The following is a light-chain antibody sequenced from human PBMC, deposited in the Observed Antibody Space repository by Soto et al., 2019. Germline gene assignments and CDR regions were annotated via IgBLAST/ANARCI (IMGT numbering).Light chain of an antibody. CDR3: QQYGSSPRT. V-gene: IGKV3-20*01. J-gene: IGKJ1*01. Sequence: DIVLTQSPGTLSLSPGERATLSCRASQTVSSSSLAWYQQKPGQAPRLLIFGASTRAAGFPDRFSGSGSGTDFTLTISRLEPEDFAVYHCQQYGSSPRTFGQGTKVEIK. CDR1: QTVSSSS. CDR2: GAS.